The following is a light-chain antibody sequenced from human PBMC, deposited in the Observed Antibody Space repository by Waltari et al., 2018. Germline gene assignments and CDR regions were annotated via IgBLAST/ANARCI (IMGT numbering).Light chain of an antibody. CDR2: GAS. Sequence: EIVLTQSPGTLSLSPGERATLSCSASQSVSSSYLGWYHEEPDKAPRVLIQGASNRATGIPDRFNVSGSGTDFTLTIRRLDPEDFAVYYCQQYGSSPWTFGQGTKVEIK. V-gene: IGKV3-20*01. CDR3: QQYGSSPWT. CDR1: QSVSSSY. J-gene: IGKJ1*01.